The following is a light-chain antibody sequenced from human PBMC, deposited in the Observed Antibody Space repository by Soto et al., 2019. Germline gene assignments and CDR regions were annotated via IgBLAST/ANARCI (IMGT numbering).Light chain of an antibody. Sequence: IQLTQSPSSLSASVGDRVTITCRASQGISSNLAWYQQKPGRAPKLLIFGASTLQSGVPSRFSGSGSGTDFTLTISSLQPEDFATYFCQQLNSYTPWTLGQGTKVDIK. V-gene: IGKV1-9*01. CDR2: GAS. CDR1: QGISSN. CDR3: QQLNSYTPWT. J-gene: IGKJ1*01.